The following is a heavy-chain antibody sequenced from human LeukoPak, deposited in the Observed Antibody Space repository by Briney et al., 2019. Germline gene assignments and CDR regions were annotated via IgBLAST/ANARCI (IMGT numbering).Heavy chain of an antibody. Sequence: SETLSLTCTVSGGSISSYYWSWIRQPPGKGLEWIGYISYSGTTNYNPSLKSRVTISIDTSKNQFSLKLSSVTAADTAVYYCARGVNWIDPWGQGTLVAVSS. CDR3: ARGVNWIDP. CDR1: GGSISSYY. V-gene: IGHV4-59*01. J-gene: IGHJ5*02. CDR2: ISYSGTT. D-gene: IGHD6-13*01.